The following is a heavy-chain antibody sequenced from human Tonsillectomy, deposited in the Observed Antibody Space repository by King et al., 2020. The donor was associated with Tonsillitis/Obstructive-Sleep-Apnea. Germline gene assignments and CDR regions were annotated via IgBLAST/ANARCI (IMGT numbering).Heavy chain of an antibody. J-gene: IGHJ6*02. CDR3: AKGDYTKHYYSYGMDV. V-gene: IGHV3-74*01. Sequence: DVQLVESGGDLVQPGGSLRLSCAASGFTFSSYWMHWVRQAPGKGLVWVSRINSDGSSTNYADSVKGRFTISRDNAKNTLYLQMNSLRAEDTAVYYCAKGDYTKHYYSYGMDVWGQGTTVTVSS. D-gene: IGHD4-11*01. CDR1: GFTFSSYW. CDR2: INSDGSST.